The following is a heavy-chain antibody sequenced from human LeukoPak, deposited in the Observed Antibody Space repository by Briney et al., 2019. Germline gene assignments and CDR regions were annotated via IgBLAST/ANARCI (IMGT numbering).Heavy chain of an antibody. Sequence: ASVEVSCKASGYTFTSYDINWVRQATGQGLEWMGWMNPNSGNTGYAQKFQGRVTMTRNTSISTAYMELSSLRSEDTAVYYCARGGLYYGSGSSYGMDVWGQGTTVTVSS. CDR3: ARGGLYYGSGSSYGMDV. CDR1: GYTFTSYD. CDR2: MNPNSGNT. V-gene: IGHV1-8*01. J-gene: IGHJ6*02. D-gene: IGHD3-10*01.